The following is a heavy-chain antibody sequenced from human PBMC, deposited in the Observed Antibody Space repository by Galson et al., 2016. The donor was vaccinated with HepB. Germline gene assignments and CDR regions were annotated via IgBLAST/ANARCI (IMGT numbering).Heavy chain of an antibody. Sequence: SVKVSCKASGFPFTTSDISWVRQAPGQGLEWMGWINPNSGNTGCAQKFQGSVTMTWNTSIRTAYMELNSLTSEDTAVYFCARGHSRPAQRWGSFDIWGQGTIVTVSS. D-gene: IGHD1-1*01. V-gene: IGHV1-8*01. CDR1: GFPFTTSD. CDR3: ARGHSRPAQRWGSFDI. CDR2: INPNSGNT. J-gene: IGHJ3*02.